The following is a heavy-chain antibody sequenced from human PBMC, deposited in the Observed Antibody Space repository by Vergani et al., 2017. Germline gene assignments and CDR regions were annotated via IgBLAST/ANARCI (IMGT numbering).Heavy chain of an antibody. CDR1: GFTFSSYA. J-gene: IGHJ5*02. CDR2: IYRTGRT. D-gene: IGHD3-3*01. V-gene: IGHV3-23*02. CDR3: ARDAAYYDFWSGFNWFDP. Sequence: EVQLLESGGGLVQPGGSLRLSCAASGFTFSSYAMSWVRQAPGKGLEWIGSIYRTGRTHFNPSLKSRVTISVDTSNNHFSLRLNSLTAADTAVYYCARDAAYYDFWSGFNWFDPWGQGTLVTVSS.